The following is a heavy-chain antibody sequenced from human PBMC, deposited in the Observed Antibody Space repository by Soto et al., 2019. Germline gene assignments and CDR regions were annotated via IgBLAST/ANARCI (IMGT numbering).Heavy chain of an antibody. CDR3: ARDRGDYDYREHYYYGMDV. J-gene: IGHJ6*02. Sequence: PGGSLRLSCAASGFTFSSYAMHWVRQAPGKGLEWVAVISYDGSNKYYADSVKGRFTISRDNSKNTLYLQMNSLRAEDTAVYYCARDRGDYDYREHYYYGMDVWGQGTTVTVSS. D-gene: IGHD3-3*01. V-gene: IGHV3-30-3*01. CDR1: GFTFSSYA. CDR2: ISYDGSNK.